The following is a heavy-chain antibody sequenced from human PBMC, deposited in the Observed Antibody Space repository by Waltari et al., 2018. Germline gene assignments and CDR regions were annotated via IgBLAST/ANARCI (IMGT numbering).Heavy chain of an antibody. D-gene: IGHD3-22*01. CDR3: ARDQWFGFDI. CDR2: IKKDGGEE. Sequence: EVQLVESGGGLVQPGGSLRLSCAATGSTLSDYWMSWVRQAPGEGPGGLANIKKDGGEEYYVDSVRGRFTISRDNAKNSLYLQMNSLRPEDTAVYYCARDQWFGFDIWGQGTMVTVSS. J-gene: IGHJ3*02. V-gene: IGHV3-7*01. CDR1: GSTLSDYW.